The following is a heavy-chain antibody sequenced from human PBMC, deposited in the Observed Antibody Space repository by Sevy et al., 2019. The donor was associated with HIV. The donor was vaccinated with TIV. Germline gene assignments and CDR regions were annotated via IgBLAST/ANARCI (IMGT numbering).Heavy chain of an antibody. CDR1: GGPISSGGYY. J-gene: IGHJ4*02. Sequence: SETLSLTCTVSGGPISSGGYYWSWIRQHPGKGLEWIGYIYYSGSTYYNPSLKSRVTISVDTSKNQFSLKLSSVTAADTAVYYCARDSGSSGSFDYWGQGTLVTVSS. V-gene: IGHV4-31*03. CDR3: ARDSGSSGSFDY. D-gene: IGHD6-19*01. CDR2: IYYSGST.